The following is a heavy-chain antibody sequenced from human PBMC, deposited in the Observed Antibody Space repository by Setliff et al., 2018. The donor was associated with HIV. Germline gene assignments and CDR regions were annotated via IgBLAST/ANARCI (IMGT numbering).Heavy chain of an antibody. CDR3: ARGSTAVNYYYYHMDV. D-gene: IGHD2-2*01. J-gene: IGHJ6*03. CDR2: INPYSGDT. CDR1: GYTFTGYY. Sequence: ASVKVSCKASGYTFTGYYMHWVRQAPGQGLEWMGRINPYSGDTNYAQKFQGRVTMTRDTSITTAYMELSRLRSDDTAVYYCARGSTAVNYYYYHMDVWGKGTTVTVSS. V-gene: IGHV1-2*06.